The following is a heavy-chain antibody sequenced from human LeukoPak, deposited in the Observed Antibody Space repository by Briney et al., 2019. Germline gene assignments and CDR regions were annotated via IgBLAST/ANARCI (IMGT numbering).Heavy chain of an antibody. V-gene: IGHV4-4*02. CDR3: AHYVVDADYFDY. D-gene: IGHD3-16*01. J-gene: IGHJ4*02. CDR1: GGSISSSNW. CDR2: IYHSGST. Sequence: SETLSLTCAVSGGSISSSNWWSWVRQPPGKGLEWIGEIYHSGSTNYNPSLKSRVTISVDKSKNQFSLKLSSVTAADTAVYYRAHYVVDADYFDYWGQGTLVTVSS.